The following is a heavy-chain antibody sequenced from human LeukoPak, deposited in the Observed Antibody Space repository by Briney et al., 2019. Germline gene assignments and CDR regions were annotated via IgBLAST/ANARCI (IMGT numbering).Heavy chain of an antibody. J-gene: IGHJ4*02. CDR1: GFTFSSYA. D-gene: IGHD6-13*01. V-gene: IGHV3-23*01. CDR3: AKDRSPYSSSCRDY. Sequence: GGSLRLSCAASGFTFSSYAMSWVRQAPGKGLEWVSAISGSGGSTYYADSVKGRFTISRDNSKDTLYLQMNSLRAEDTAVYYCAKDRSPYSSSCRDYWGQGTLVTVSS. CDR2: ISGSGGST.